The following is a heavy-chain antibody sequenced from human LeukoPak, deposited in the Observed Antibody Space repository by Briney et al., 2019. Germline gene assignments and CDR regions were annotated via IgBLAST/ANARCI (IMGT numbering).Heavy chain of an antibody. D-gene: IGHD3-9*01. CDR3: ARDLPDYDILTGYYDNDAFDI. J-gene: IGHJ3*02. CDR2: ISSSSSYI. CDR1: RFTFSSYS. V-gene: IGHV3-21*01. Sequence: GGSLRLSCAASRFTFSSYSMNWVRQAPGKGLEWVSSISSSSSYIYYADSVKGRFTISRDNAKNSLYLQMNSLRAEDTAVYYCARDLPDYDILTGYYDNDAFDIWGQGTMVTVSS.